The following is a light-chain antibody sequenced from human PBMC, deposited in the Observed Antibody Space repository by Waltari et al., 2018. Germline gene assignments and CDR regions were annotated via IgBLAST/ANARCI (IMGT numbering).Light chain of an antibody. J-gene: IGKJ3*01. CDR1: QSVSNSY. CDR3: QQYGSSPLLT. Sequence: EIVLTQSPGTLSLSPGERATLSCRASQSVSNSYLAWDQQKPGQTPRLLIYGASSRATGIPDRFSGSGSGTDFTLTISRLEPEDFAVYYCQQYGSSPLLTFGPGTKVEVK. CDR2: GAS. V-gene: IGKV3-20*01.